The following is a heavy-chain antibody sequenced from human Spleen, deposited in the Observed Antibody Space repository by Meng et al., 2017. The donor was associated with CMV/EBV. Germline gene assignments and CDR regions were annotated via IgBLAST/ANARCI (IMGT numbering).Heavy chain of an antibody. CDR2: INSDGSST. CDR1: GFTFSSYW. V-gene: IGHV3-74*01. Sequence: GESLKISCAASGFTFSSYWMHWVRQAPGKGLVWVSRINSDGSSTSYADSVKGRFTISRDNAKNTLYLQMNSLRAEDTAVYYCARDFDSTVVTPGGWFDPWGQGTLVTVSS. D-gene: IGHD4-23*01. J-gene: IGHJ5*02. CDR3: ARDFDSTVVTPGGWFDP.